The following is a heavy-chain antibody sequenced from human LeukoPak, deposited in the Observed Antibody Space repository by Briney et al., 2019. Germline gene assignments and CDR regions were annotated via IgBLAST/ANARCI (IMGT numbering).Heavy chain of an antibody. D-gene: IGHD2-15*01. V-gene: IGHV3-21*01. CDR1: GFTVSSNC. Sequence: GGSLRLSCAASGFTVSSNCMSWVRQAPGKGLEWVSFISGNSAYIYYADSVKGRFTISRDNAKNSLYLQMNSLRAEDTAVYYCARVVVAATPGYYYYMDVWGKGTTVTVSS. CDR3: ARVVVAATPGYYYYMDV. J-gene: IGHJ6*03. CDR2: ISGNSAYI.